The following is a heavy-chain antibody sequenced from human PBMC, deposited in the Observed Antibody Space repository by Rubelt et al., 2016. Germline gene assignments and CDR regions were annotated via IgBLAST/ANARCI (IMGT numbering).Heavy chain of an antibody. Sequence: KVSGYTLTELSMHWVRQAPGKGLEWMGGFDPEDGETIYAQKFQGRVTITRDTSASTAYMELSSLRSEDTAVYYCTGSYGDHLLRMDFDYWGQGTLVTVSS. CDR2: FDPEDGET. CDR1: GYTLTELS. CDR3: TGSYGDHLLRMDFDY. J-gene: IGHJ4*02. D-gene: IGHD4-17*01. V-gene: IGHV1-24*01.